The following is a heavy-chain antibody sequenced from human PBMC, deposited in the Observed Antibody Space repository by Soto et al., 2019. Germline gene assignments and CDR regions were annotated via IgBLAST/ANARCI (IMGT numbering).Heavy chain of an antibody. CDR2: IIPLFGTA. Sequence: QVQLVQSGAEVKKPGSSVKVSCKASGGTFNKYAIDWVRQAPGQGLEWMGGIIPLFGTANYAQKFQGRVTITADEATSTAYMELSSLRSEDTAGYYCARQFDYDTSGYYYAYWGQGTLVTVSS. D-gene: IGHD3-22*01. CDR3: ARQFDYDTSGYYYAY. V-gene: IGHV1-69*01. J-gene: IGHJ4*02. CDR1: GGTFNKYA.